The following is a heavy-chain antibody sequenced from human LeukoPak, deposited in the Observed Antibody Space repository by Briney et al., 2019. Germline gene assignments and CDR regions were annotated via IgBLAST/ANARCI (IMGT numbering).Heavy chain of an antibody. CDR2: ISGSGGST. CDR3: EKQVATGYYYMDF. CDR1: GFTFSIYA. V-gene: IGHV3-23*01. D-gene: IGHD5-12*01. J-gene: IGHJ6*03. Sequence: GGSLRLSCAASGFTFSIYAMSWVRQAPGKGLEWVSAISGSGGSTYYADSVKGRFTISRDNSKNTLYLQMNSLRAEDTDVYYCEKQVATGYYYMDFWGKGTTVTVSS.